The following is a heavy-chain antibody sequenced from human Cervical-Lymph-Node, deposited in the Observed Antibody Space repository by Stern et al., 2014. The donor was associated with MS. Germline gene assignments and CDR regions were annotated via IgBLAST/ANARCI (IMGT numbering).Heavy chain of an antibody. CDR2: ISAYNGNT. CDR3: ARVRSPAYSGYDIEPHYYYYYGMDV. CDR1: GYTFTSYG. D-gene: IGHD5-12*01. Sequence: QMQLVQSGAEVKKPGASVKVSCKASGYTFTSYGISWVRQAPGQGLEWMGWISAYNGNTNYAQKLQGRVTMTTDTSTSTAYMELRSLRSDDTAVYYCARVRSPAYSGYDIEPHYYYYYGMDVWGQGTTVTVSS. V-gene: IGHV1-18*01. J-gene: IGHJ6*02.